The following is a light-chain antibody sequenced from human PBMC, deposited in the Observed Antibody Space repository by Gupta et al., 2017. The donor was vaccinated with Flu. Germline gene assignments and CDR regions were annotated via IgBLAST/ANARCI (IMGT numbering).Light chain of an antibody. CDR2: GNS. V-gene: IGLV1-40*01. Sequence: VSGAPGQRVTISCTGSSSNIGAGYDVHWYQQLPGTAPKLLIYGNSNRPSGVPDRFSGSKSGTSASLAITGLQAEDEADYYCQSYDSSLSWVFGGGTKLTVL. CDR1: SSNIGAGYD. J-gene: IGLJ3*02. CDR3: QSYDSSLSWV.